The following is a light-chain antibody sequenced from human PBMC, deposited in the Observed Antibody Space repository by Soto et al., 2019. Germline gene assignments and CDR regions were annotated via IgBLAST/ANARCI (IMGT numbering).Light chain of an antibody. V-gene: IGKV3-11*01. J-gene: IGKJ3*01. CDR3: QQRSNWFT. CDR1: QSVSSY. Sequence: EIVLTQSPATLSLSPGERATLSCRASQSVSSYLAWYQQKPGQAPRLLIYDASNTSTGIPARFSGSGSGTDFTITISSLEPEDFAVYYCQQRSNWFTFGPGTKVDIK. CDR2: DAS.